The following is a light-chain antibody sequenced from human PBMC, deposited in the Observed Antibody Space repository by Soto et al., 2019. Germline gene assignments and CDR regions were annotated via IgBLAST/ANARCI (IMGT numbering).Light chain of an antibody. Sequence: EIVLTQSPAILSVSPGEIATLSFMASQSISRSLAWYQQKPGQAPRLLISDASTRATGIPSRFSGSGSGTEFTLTISSLQPDDFATYYCQHYNSYSEAFGQGTKVDIK. J-gene: IGKJ1*01. CDR2: DAS. V-gene: IGKV3-15*01. CDR3: QHYNSYSEA. CDR1: QSISRS.